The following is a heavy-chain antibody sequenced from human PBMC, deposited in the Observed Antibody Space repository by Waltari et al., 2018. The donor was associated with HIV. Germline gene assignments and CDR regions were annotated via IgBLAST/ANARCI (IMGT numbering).Heavy chain of an antibody. D-gene: IGHD6-6*01. CDR3: AKDKGVSSAPLYGMDV. CDR1: GFTFSSYG. Sequence: QVQLVESGGGVVQPGRSLRLSCAASGFTFSSYGMHWVRQAPGKGLEWVAVISDDGSNKYYADSVKGRFTISRENSKNTLYLQMNSLRAEDTAVYYCAKDKGVSSAPLYGMDVWGQGTTVTVSS. V-gene: IGHV3-30*18. CDR2: ISDDGSNK. J-gene: IGHJ6*02.